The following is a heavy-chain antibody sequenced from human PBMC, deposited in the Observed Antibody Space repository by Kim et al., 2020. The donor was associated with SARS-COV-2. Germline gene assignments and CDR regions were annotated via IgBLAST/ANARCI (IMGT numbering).Heavy chain of an antibody. V-gene: IGHV3-30*03. CDR3: AGDSSGYYYVAYFQH. D-gene: IGHD3-22*01. J-gene: IGHJ1*01. Sequence: GGSLRLSCATSGFTFSSYGMHWVRQAPGKGLEWVAVISYDGSNKYYADSVKGRFTISRDNSKNTLYLQMNSLRAEDTAVYYCAGDSSGYYYVAYFQHWG. CDR1: GFTFSSYG. CDR2: ISYDGSNK.